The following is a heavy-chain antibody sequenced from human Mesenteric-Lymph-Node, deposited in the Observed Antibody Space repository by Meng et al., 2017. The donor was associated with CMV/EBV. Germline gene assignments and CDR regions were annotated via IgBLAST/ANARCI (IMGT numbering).Heavy chain of an antibody. V-gene: IGHV5-51*01. Sequence: YSFPSYWIGWVRQMPGKGLEWMGIIYPGDSDTRYSPSFQGQVTISADKSISTAYLQWSSLKASDTAMYYCARHHCSSTSCYLAFDYWGQGTLVTVSS. D-gene: IGHD2-2*01. CDR2: IYPGDSDT. CDR3: ARHHCSSTSCYLAFDY. CDR1: YSFPSYW. J-gene: IGHJ4*02.